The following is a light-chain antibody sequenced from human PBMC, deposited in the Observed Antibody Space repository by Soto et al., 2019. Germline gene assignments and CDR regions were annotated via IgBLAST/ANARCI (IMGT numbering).Light chain of an antibody. CDR2: EVS. J-gene: IGLJ2*01. V-gene: IGLV2-14*01. CDR1: SSDVGGHNY. CDR3: NSYTSSSTLV. Sequence: QSVLTQPASVSGSPGQSITISCTGTSSDVGGHNYVSWYQQHPGKVPKLMIYEVSNRPSGVSNRFSGSKSGNTAFLTISGLQAEDEADYYCNSYTSSSTLVFGGGTKLTVL.